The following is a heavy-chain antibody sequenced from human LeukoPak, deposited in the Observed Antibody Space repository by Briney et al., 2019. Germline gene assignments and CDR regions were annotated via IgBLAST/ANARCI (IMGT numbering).Heavy chain of an antibody. CDR1: GFTFSSYD. J-gene: IGHJ4*02. Sequence: PGGSLRLSCAASGFTFSSYDMNWVRQAPGKGLEWVSYISTMSSTKYYADSVKGRFTISRDNAKNSLYLQMNSLRDEDTAVYYCARRPTGDPKLDYWGQGTLVTVSS. CDR2: ISTMSSTK. D-gene: IGHD7-27*01. CDR3: ARRPTGDPKLDY. V-gene: IGHV3-48*02.